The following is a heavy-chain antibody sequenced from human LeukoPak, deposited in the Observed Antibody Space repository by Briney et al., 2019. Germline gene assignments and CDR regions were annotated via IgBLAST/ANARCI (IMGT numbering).Heavy chain of an antibody. CDR3: ARVRNDFWSGYKGSGFDP. V-gene: IGHV3-23*01. CDR2: ISGTGGST. J-gene: IGHJ5*02. D-gene: IGHD3-3*01. CDR1: GFTFSSYS. Sequence: PGGSLRLSCAASGFTFSSYSMSWVRQAPGKGLEWVSVISGTGGSTYYAESVKGRFTISRDKSKNTLYLQMNSLRAEDTAVYYCARVRNDFWSGYKGSGFDPWGQGTLVTVSS.